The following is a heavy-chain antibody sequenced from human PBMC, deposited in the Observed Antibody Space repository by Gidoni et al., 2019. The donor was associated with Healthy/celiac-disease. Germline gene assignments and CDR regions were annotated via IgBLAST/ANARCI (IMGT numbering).Heavy chain of an antibody. J-gene: IGHJ5*02. V-gene: IGHV3-23*01. D-gene: IGHD4-17*01. CDR3: ANLGYGDYGWFDP. Sequence: EVQLLESGGGFVQPGGSLRLSGAAPGSLFTSYAMSWVRQAPGKGLEWVSGISGSGYSTYYADSVKGRFTISRDNSKNTLYLQMNRLRAEDTAVYYCANLGYGDYGWFDPWGQGTLVTVSS. CDR1: GSLFTSYA. CDR2: ISGSGYST.